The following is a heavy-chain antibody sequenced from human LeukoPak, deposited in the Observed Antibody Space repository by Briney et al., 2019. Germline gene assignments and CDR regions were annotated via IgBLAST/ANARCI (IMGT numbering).Heavy chain of an antibody. CDR1: GGTFSSYA. J-gene: IGHJ4*02. V-gene: IGHV1-69*04. CDR2: IIPILGIA. CDR3: ARWPDGARNYYDSSGSS. D-gene: IGHD3-22*01. Sequence: ASVKVSCKASGGTFSSYAISWVRQAPGQGLEWMGRIIPILGIANYAQKFQGRVTITADKSTSTAYMELSSLRSEDTAVYYCARWPDGARNYYDSSGSSWGQGTLVTVSS.